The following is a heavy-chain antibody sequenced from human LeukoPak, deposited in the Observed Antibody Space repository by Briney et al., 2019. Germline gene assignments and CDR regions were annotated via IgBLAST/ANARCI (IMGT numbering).Heavy chain of an antibody. CDR1: GFTVSSNY. D-gene: IGHD3-10*01. Sequence: GGSLRLSCAASGFTVSSNYMSWVRQAPGKGLEWVSVIYSGGSTYYADSVKGRFTISRDNAKNSLYLQMNSLRAEDTAVYYCAREAYGSGNYPFDYWGQGTLVTVSS. J-gene: IGHJ4*02. V-gene: IGHV3-53*01. CDR2: IYSGGST. CDR3: AREAYGSGNYPFDY.